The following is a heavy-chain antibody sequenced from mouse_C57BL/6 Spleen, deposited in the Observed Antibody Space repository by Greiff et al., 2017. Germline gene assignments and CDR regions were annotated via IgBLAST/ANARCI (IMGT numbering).Heavy chain of an antibody. CDR2: INPNNGGT. Sequence: EVQLVESGPELVKPGASVKMSCKASGYTFTDYNMHWVKQSHGKSLEWIGYINPNNGGTSYNQKFKGKATLTVNKSSSTAYMELRSLTSEDSAVYYCARGDIYYGYDVDFDYWGQGTTLTVSS. V-gene: IGHV1-22*01. CDR3: ARGDIYYGYDVDFDY. CDR1: GYTFTDYN. J-gene: IGHJ2*01. D-gene: IGHD2-2*01.